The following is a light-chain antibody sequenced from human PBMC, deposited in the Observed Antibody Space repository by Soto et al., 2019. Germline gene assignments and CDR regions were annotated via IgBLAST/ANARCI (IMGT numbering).Light chain of an antibody. CDR3: QQYSTFWT. V-gene: IGKV1-5*03. CDR1: QMIYTW. CDR2: EAS. J-gene: IGKJ1*01. Sequence: DIQMTQSPSTLSASVGDRVTITCRASQMIYTWLVWYQQKPGKAPKLLIYEASSLDVGVPSRFSGSGSGTEFTLTISSLQLEDFATYYCQQYSTFWTFGQGTKV.